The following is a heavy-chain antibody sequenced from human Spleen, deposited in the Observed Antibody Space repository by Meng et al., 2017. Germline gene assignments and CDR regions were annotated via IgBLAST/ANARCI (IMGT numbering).Heavy chain of an antibody. D-gene: IGHD4-17*01. V-gene: IGHV1-69*05. J-gene: IGHJ6*02. CDR2: IIPIFGTA. CDR3: ARDPLDYGDPLGYYYYYGMDV. Sequence: SVKVSCKASGGTFSSYAISWVRQAPGQGLEWMGGIIPIFGTANYAQKFQGRVTITTDESTSTAYMELSSLRSEDTAVYYCARDPLDYGDPLGYYYYYGMDVWGQGTTVTV. CDR1: GGTFSSYA.